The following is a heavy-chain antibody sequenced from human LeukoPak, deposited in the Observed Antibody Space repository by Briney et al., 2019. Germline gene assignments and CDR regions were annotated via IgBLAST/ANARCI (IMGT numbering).Heavy chain of an antibody. V-gene: IGHV3-20*04. CDR2: IRGDAGST. CDR1: GFTFDAFG. CDR3: ARVWAWGSGNYFDN. Sequence: GGSLRLSCAASGFTFDAFGMTWVRQAPGKGLEWVSAIRGDAGSTGYADSVKGRFTITRDNAKNSLYLQMNSLRVEDTALYYCARVWAWGSGNYFDNWGQGTLVTVSS. D-gene: IGHD7-27*01. J-gene: IGHJ4*02.